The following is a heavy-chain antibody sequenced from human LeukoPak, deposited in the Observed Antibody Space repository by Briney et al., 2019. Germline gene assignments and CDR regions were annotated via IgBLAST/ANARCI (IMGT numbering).Heavy chain of an antibody. CDR1: GGTFSEDV. V-gene: IGHV1-69*04. CDR2: IIPVLGVS. D-gene: IGHD3-16*02. Sequence: PGASVKVSCKASGGTFSEDVITWVRQAPGQRPEWMGRIIPVLGVSNFAQKFRGRITITADKSTSTGHMELSRLEFGDTAIYYCTGEGVYAPDPSSYHRAPFDIWGQGTVVIVSS. CDR3: TGEGVYAPDPSSYHRAPFDI. J-gene: IGHJ3*02.